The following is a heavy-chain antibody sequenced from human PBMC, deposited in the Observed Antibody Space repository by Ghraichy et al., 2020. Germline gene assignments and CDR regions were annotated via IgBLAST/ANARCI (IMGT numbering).Heavy chain of an antibody. D-gene: IGHD3-3*01. Sequence: SETLSLTCAVYGGSFSGYYWSWIRQPPGKGLEWIGEINHSGSTNYNPSLKSRVTISVDTSKNQFSLKLSSVTAADTAVYYCASRRFYTYYDFWSGYYHFDYWGQGTLVTVSS. J-gene: IGHJ4*02. CDR3: ASRRFYTYYDFWSGYYHFDY. V-gene: IGHV4-34*01. CDR2: INHSGST. CDR1: GGSFSGYY.